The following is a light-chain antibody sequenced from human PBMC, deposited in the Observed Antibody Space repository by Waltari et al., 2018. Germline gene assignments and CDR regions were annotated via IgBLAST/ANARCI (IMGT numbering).Light chain of an antibody. Sequence: QSALTQPASVSGSPGQSISISCTGSSSDVGNFLLLSWYQQHPGKAPKVIIYEGNKRPSALSARFSGSKSGNTASLTISGLQPDYESDYYCGSYVGGTSWVFGGGTKLTVL. CDR3: GSYVGGTSWV. V-gene: IGLV2-23*01. CDR1: SSDVGNFLL. CDR2: EGN. J-gene: IGLJ3*02.